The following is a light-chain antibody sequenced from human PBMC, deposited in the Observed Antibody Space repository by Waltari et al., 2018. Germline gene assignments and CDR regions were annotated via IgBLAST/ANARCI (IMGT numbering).Light chain of an antibody. J-gene: IGLJ3*02. CDR2: DDN. CDR3: CSYAGSYTWV. CDR1: SSDVVNYNL. Sequence: QSALTQPASVSGSPGQSITISCTGTSSDVVNYNLFSWYQQYPGKAPKVMIYDDNRRPSGVSDRFSGSKSGNTASLTISGVQAEDEADYYCCSYAGSYTWVFGGGTKLTVL. V-gene: IGLV2-23*01.